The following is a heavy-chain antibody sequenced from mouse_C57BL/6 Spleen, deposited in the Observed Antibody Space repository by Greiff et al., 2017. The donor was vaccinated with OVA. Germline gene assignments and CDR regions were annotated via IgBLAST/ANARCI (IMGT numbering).Heavy chain of an antibody. Sequence: VQLQQSGAELVKPGASVKISCKASGYAFSSYWMNWVKQRPGKGLEWIGQIYPGDGDTNYNGKFKGKATLTADKSSSTAYMQLSSLTSEDSAVYFCARGDYYGSSYGYAMDYWGQGTSVTVSS. CDR3: ARGDYYGSSYGYAMDY. D-gene: IGHD1-1*01. V-gene: IGHV1-80*01. J-gene: IGHJ4*01. CDR1: GYAFSSYW. CDR2: IYPGDGDT.